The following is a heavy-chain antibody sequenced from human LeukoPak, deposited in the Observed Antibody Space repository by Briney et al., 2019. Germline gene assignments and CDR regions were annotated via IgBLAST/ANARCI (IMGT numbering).Heavy chain of an antibody. V-gene: IGHV4-59*01. J-gene: IGHJ4*02. CDR1: GGSISSYC. CDR2: IYYSGST. CDR3: ARGIKRWLQLGYFDY. Sequence: PSETLSLTCTVSGGSISSYCWSWIRQPPGKGLEWIGYIYYSGSTNYNPSLKSRVTISVDTSKNQFSLKLSSVTAADTAVYYCARGIKRWLQLGYFDYWGQGTLVTVSS. D-gene: IGHD5-24*01.